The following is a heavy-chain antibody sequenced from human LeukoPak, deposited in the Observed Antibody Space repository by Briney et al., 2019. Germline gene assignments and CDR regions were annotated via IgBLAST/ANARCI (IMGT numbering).Heavy chain of an antibody. CDR1: GYIFTSHG. CDR2: ISAYNGNT. Sequence: GASVKVSCKASGYIFTSHGISWVRQAPGQGLEWMGWISAYNGNTNYAQKLQGRVTMTTDTSTSTAYMELRSLRSDDTAVYYCARAPPIGGSDYKGSYYYMDVWGKGTTVTVSS. J-gene: IGHJ6*03. D-gene: IGHD1-26*01. V-gene: IGHV1-18*01. CDR3: ARAPPIGGSDYKGSYYYMDV.